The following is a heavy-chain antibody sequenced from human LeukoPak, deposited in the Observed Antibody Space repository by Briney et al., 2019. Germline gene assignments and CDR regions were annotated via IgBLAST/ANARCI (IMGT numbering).Heavy chain of an antibody. V-gene: IGHV4-59*11. D-gene: IGHD3-22*01. Sequence: SETLSLTCTVSGGSISSHYWSWIRQPPGKGLEWIGHIYYSGSSKHNPSLKSRVTISVDTSKNQFSLKLSSVTAADTAVYYCARLYDSSGYTNWLDPWGQGTLVTVSS. J-gene: IGHJ5*02. CDR2: IYYSGSS. CDR1: GGSISSHY. CDR3: ARLYDSSGYTNWLDP.